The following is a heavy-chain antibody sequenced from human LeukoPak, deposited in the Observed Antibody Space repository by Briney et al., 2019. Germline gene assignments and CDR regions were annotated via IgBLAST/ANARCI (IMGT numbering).Heavy chain of an antibody. J-gene: IGHJ4*02. Sequence: PSETLSLTCTVSGGSISSGGYYWSWIRQHSGKGLEWIGYIYYSGSTYYNPSLKSRVTISVDTSKNQFSLKLSSVTAADTAVYYCARDLHSSSSYWGQGTLVTVSS. V-gene: IGHV4-31*03. CDR1: GGSISSGGYY. D-gene: IGHD6-6*01. CDR2: IYYSGST. CDR3: ARDLHSSSSY.